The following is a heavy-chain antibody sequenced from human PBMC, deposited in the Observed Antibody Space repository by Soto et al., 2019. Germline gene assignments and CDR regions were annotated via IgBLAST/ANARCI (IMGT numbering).Heavy chain of an antibody. J-gene: IGHJ4*02. CDR3: AKALTTVTTPGCGFDY. V-gene: IGHV3-23*01. CDR2: ISGSGGST. CDR1: GFTFSSYA. Sequence: PGGSLRLSCAASGFTFSSYAMSWVRQAPGKGLEWVSAISGSGGSTYYADSVKGRFTISRDNSNNTLYLQMNSLRAEDAAVYYCAKALTTVTTPGCGFDYWGQGTLVTVSS. D-gene: IGHD4-4*01.